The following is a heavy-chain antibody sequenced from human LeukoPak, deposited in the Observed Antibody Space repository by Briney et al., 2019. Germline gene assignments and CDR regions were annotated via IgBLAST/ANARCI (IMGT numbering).Heavy chain of an antibody. CDR3: TTGSPYYDFWSGY. J-gene: IGHJ4*02. Sequence: GGSLRLSCAASGFTFSNAWMNWVRQAPGKGLEWVGRIKSKTDGGTTDYAAPVKGRFTISRDGSKNTLYLQMNSLKTEDTAVYYCTTGSPYYDFWSGYWGQGTLVTVSS. V-gene: IGHV3-15*07. CDR2: IKSKTDGGTT. CDR1: GFTFSNAW. D-gene: IGHD3-3*01.